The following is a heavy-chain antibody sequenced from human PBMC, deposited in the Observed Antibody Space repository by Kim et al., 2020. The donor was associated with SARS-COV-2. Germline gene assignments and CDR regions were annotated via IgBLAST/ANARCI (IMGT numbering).Heavy chain of an antibody. Sequence: SETLSLTCAVYGGSFSGYYWSWIRQPPGKGLEWIGEINHSGSTNYNPSLKSRVTISVDTSKNQFSLKLSSVTTADTAVYYCAREGSRLRAFDIWGQGTM. CDR3: AREGSRLRAFDI. D-gene: IGHD2-2*01. CDR2: INHSGST. J-gene: IGHJ3*02. CDR1: GGSFSGYY. V-gene: IGHV4-34*01.